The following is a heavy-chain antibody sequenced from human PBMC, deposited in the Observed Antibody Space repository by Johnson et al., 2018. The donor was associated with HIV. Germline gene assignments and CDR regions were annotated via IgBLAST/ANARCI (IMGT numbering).Heavy chain of an antibody. CDR1: GFTFSSYA. CDR2: ISYDGSNK. J-gene: IGHJ3*02. Sequence: QVQLVESGGGVVQPGGSLRLSCAASGFTFSSYAMHWVRQAPGKGLEWVAVISYDGSNKYYADSVKGRFTISRDNSKNTLYLQMNSLRAEDTAVYYCARVWHYYDSSGYRADAFDIWGQGTMVTVSS. CDR3: ARVWHYYDSSGYRADAFDI. D-gene: IGHD3-22*01. V-gene: IGHV3-30-3*01.